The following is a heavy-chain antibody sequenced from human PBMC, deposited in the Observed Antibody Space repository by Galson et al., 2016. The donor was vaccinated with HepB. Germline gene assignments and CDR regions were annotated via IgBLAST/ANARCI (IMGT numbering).Heavy chain of an antibody. CDR3: ASPRGRLVMPPDY. CDR1: GFTFGSYT. J-gene: IGHJ4*02. Sequence: SLRLSCAASGFTFGSYTMNWVRQAPGKGLEWISSISSSSSSIYYADSVKGRFTVSRDNAKNSLFLQMNTLRAEDTAVYYCASPRGRLVMPPDYWGQGTLVTVSS. CDR2: ISSSSSSI. V-gene: IGHV3-21*01. D-gene: IGHD6-6*01.